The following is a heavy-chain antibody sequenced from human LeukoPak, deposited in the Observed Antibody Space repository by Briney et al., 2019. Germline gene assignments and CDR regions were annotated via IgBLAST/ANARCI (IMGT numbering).Heavy chain of an antibody. D-gene: IGHD6-6*01. CDR1: GFTFSDYY. CDR2: ISSSGSTI. Sequence: GGSLGLSCAASGFTFSDYYMSWIRQAPGKGLEWVSYISSSGSTIYYADSVKGRFTISRDNAKKSLYLQINSLRAEDTAVYYCAVDYYSSSDYWGQGTLVTVSS. J-gene: IGHJ4*02. V-gene: IGHV3-11*01. CDR3: AVDYYSSSDY.